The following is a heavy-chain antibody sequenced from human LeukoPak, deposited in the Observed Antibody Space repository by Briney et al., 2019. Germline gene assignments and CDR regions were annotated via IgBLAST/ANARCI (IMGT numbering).Heavy chain of an antibody. Sequence: QSGGSLRLSCAASGFTFSRYGMHWVRQAPGKGLEWLAIIWYDGHNKYYADSVKGRFTISRDNSKNTLFLEMNDLRAEDMALYYCAREWSLIAVAGGPPYWAQGTLVTVSS. J-gene: IGHJ4*02. V-gene: IGHV3-33*01. CDR1: GFTFSRYG. CDR3: AREWSLIAVAGGPPY. CDR2: IWYDGHNK. D-gene: IGHD6-19*01.